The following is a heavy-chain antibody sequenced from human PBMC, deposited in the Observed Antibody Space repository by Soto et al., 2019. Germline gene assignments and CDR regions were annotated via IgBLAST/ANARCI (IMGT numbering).Heavy chain of an antibody. V-gene: IGHV3-21*06. J-gene: IGHJ3*02. CDR3: ARLYNWNDAAFDI. CDR2: ISSSSSYI. D-gene: IGHD1-1*01. Sequence: EVQLVESGGGLVKPGGSLRLSCAASGFTFSSYSMNWVRQAPGKGLEWVSSISSSSSYIYYADSVKGRFTIPRDNAKNSLYLQMNSLRAEDTAVYYCARLYNWNDAAFDIWGQGTMVTVSS. CDR1: GFTFSSYS.